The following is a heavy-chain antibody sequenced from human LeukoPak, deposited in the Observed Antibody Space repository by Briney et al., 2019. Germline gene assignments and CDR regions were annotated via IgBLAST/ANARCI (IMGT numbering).Heavy chain of an antibody. CDR3: ARTPSHSSGRGYLVY. CDR2: ISAYNGNT. CDR1: GYTFTSYG. V-gene: IGHV1-18*01. J-gene: IGHJ4*02. Sequence: ASVKVSCKASGYTFTSYGISWVRQAPGQGLEWMGWISAYNGNTNYAQKLQGRVTMTTDTSTSTAYTELRSLRSDDTAVYYCARTPSHSSGRGYLVYWGQGTLVTVSS. D-gene: IGHD6-19*01.